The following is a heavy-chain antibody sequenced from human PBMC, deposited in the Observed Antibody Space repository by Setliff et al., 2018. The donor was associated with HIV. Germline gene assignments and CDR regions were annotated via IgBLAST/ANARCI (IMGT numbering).Heavy chain of an antibody. V-gene: IGHV4-38-2*02. D-gene: IGHD3-10*01. Sequence: PSETLSLTCTVSGYSISSGYYWGWIRLPPGKGLEWIGDIYHSGFTIYNPSLKSRVTLSLDTSKNQFSLKLSSVTAADTAVYFCVRRVSPGSQPSYFDYWGQGTLVTVSS. CDR2: IYHSGFT. CDR1: GYSISSGYY. J-gene: IGHJ4*02. CDR3: VRRVSPGSQPSYFDY.